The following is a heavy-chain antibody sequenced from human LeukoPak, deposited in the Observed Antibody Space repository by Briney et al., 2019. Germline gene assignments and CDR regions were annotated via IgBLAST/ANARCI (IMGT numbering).Heavy chain of an antibody. D-gene: IGHD4-17*01. J-gene: IGHJ4*02. CDR3: ARQMATVTTAFDY. V-gene: IGHV5-51*01. CDR2: IFPGDSDI. CDR1: GYSFTNYW. Sequence: GESLKISCQGSGYSFTNYWIGWVRQMPGKGLEWMGIIFPGDSDIRYSPSFQGQVTISADKSISTAYLQWSSLKASDTAMYYCARQMATVTTAFDYWGQGTLVTVSS.